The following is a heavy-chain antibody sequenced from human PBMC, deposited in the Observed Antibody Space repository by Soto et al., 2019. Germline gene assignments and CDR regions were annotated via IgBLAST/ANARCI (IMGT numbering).Heavy chain of an antibody. CDR3: ARIPSHYNENYFDS. V-gene: IGHV1-69*01. D-gene: IGHD4-4*01. Sequence: QVQLVQSGAEEKKPGSSVKVSCKASGGTFSSYIISWVRQAPGQGLEWMGGIIPIFQTTNYAQKFQGRVTITADQSTSTAYMELGSLRSEDTAVYYCARIPSHYNENYFDSWGQGTLVTVSS. CDR2: IIPIFQTT. J-gene: IGHJ4*02. CDR1: GGTFSSYI.